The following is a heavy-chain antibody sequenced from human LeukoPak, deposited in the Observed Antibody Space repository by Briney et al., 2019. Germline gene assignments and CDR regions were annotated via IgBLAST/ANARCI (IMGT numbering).Heavy chain of an antibody. D-gene: IGHD3-22*01. CDR1: GYTFTSYG. CDR3: ARVRGIIGSGYLSGDAFDI. CDR2: SSAYICNT. V-gene: IGHV1-18*01. Sequence: ASVKVSCKGSGYTFTSYGISWVRDAPGHGLEWGGWSSAYICNTNCAQKLQCRVTMTTDTSATTAYMVSRSLRSDDTAVYYCARVRGIIGSGYLSGDAFDIWGQRTMVTVSS. J-gene: IGHJ3*02.